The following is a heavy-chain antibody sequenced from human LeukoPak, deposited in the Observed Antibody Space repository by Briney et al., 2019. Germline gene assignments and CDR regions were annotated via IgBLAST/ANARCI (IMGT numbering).Heavy chain of an antibody. Sequence: ASVKVSCKASGYTFTSYGISWVRQAPGQGLEWMGWISAYNGNTNYAQKLQGRVTMTTDTSTNTAYMELRSLRSDDTAVYYCARDGRVYYDSSGPGGYWGQGTLVTVSS. J-gene: IGHJ4*02. CDR3: ARDGRVYYDSSGPGGY. CDR1: GYTFTSYG. CDR2: ISAYNGNT. V-gene: IGHV1-18*01. D-gene: IGHD3-22*01.